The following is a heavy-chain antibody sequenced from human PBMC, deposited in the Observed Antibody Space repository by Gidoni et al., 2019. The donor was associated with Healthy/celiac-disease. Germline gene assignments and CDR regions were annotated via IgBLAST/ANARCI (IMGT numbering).Heavy chain of an antibody. Sequence: QVQLVQSGAEVKKPGSSVKVSCKASGGTFSSYAISWVRQAPGQGLEWMGRIIPILGIANYAQKFQGRVTITADKSTSTAYMELSSLRSEDTAVYYCASYSSGWSYTLGYWGQGTLVTVS. D-gene: IGHD6-19*01. CDR1: GGTFSSYA. CDR3: ASYSSGWSYTLGY. J-gene: IGHJ4*02. CDR2: IIPILGIA. V-gene: IGHV1-69*04.